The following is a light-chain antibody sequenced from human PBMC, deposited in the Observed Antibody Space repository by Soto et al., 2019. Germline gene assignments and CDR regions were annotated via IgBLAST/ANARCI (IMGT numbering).Light chain of an antibody. V-gene: IGKV3-20*01. CDR2: GAS. CDR3: QQYGSSPTT. Sequence: EIVLTQSPGTLSLSPGERATLSCRASQSVSSSYLAWYQQKPGQAPRLLMYGASSRATGIPDRFSGSGSGTDFTLTIARLEPEEFAVYYCQQYGSSPTTFGQGTKV. CDR1: QSVSSSY. J-gene: IGKJ1*01.